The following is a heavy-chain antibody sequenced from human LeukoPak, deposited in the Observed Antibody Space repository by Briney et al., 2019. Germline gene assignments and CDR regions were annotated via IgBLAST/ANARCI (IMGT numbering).Heavy chain of an antibody. J-gene: IGHJ4*02. V-gene: IGHV4-34*01. D-gene: IGHD2-15*01. Sequence: SETLSLTCAVYGGSFSGYYWSWLRQPPGEGLEWIGEINHSGSTNYNPSLKSRVTISVDTSKNQFSLKLSSVTAADTAVYYCARGRRPVGAAFDYWGQGTLVTVSS. CDR3: ARGRRPVGAAFDY. CDR2: INHSGST. CDR1: GGSFSGYY.